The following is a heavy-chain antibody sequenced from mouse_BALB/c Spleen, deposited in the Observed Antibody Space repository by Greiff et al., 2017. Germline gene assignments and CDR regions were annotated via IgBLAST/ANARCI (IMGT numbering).Heavy chain of an antibody. Sequence: QVQLKQSGPGLVQPSQSLSITCTVSGFSLTSYGVHWVRQSPGNGLEWLGVIWSGGSTDYNAAFISRLSISKDNSKSQVFFKMNSLQADDTAIYYCARNLIIYYDYYYAMDYWGQGTSVTVSS. D-gene: IGHD2-4*01. V-gene: IGHV2-4-1*01. J-gene: IGHJ4*01. CDR2: IWSGGST. CDR1: GFSLTSYG. CDR3: ARNLIIYYDYYYAMDY.